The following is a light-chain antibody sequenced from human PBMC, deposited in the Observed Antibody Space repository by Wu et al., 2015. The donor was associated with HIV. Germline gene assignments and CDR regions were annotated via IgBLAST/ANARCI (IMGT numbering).Light chain of an antibody. CDR3: HHRQNWPLT. CDR2: NAS. V-gene: IGKV3-11*01. J-gene: IGKJ4*01. Sequence: EIVLTQFPATLSLSPGERATLSCRASQSVASFLAWYQQKPGQSPRLLIYNASKRATGIAPRFSGIGSGTDFTLTITSLESEDFALYYCHHRQNWPLTFGGGTKVEIK. CDR1: QSVASF.